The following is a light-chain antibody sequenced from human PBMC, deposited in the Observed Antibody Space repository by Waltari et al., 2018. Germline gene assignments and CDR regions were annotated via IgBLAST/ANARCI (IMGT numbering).Light chain of an antibody. V-gene: IGLV8-61*01. Sequence: TVVTQEPSLSVSPGGAVTLTCGLSSGSVSTSNYPRWYQQTPGQAPRMLIYSTNTRPSGVPDRFSGSILGNKAALTISGAQADDESDYYCTLYMGSGISVFGGGTRLTVL. CDR1: SGSVSTSNY. J-gene: IGLJ2*01. CDR2: STN. CDR3: TLYMGSGISV.